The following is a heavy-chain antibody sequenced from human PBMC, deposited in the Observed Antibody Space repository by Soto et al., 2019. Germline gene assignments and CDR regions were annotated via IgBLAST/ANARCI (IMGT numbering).Heavy chain of an antibody. CDR1: GGSISSFY. CDR2: IYYSGST. D-gene: IGHD3-10*01. Sequence: SETLSLTCTVSGGSISSFYWCWIRQPAGQGLGWIGRIYYSGSTYYNPSLKSRVTISVDTSKNQFSLKLSSVTAADTAVYYCARDRITMVRGVIIYYYGMDVWGQGTTVTVSS. CDR3: ARDRITMVRGVIIYYYGMDV. J-gene: IGHJ6*02. V-gene: IGHV4-59*05.